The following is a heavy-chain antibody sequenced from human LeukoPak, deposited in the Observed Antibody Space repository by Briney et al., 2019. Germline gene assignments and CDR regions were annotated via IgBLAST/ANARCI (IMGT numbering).Heavy chain of an antibody. V-gene: IGHV3-23*01. D-gene: IGHD5/OR15-5a*01. CDR2: LTGSGATT. CDR3: AKEDIVSTMGNFDY. J-gene: IGHJ4*02. CDR1: GFSFSSYA. Sequence: GGSLRLSCAASGFSFSSYAMSWVRQAPGKGLEWVSALTGSGATTNYADSVKGRFTISRDNSKNTLFLQMNSLRDEDTAVYYCAKEDIVSTMGNFDYWGQGTLVTVSS.